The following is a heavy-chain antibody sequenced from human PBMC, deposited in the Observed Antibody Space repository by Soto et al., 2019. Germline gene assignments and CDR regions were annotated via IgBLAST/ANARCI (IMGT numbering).Heavy chain of an antibody. CDR2: ISGSGGST. V-gene: IGHV3-23*01. CDR1: GFTFSSYA. CDR3: ARGGELLWFGELMGYGMDV. D-gene: IGHD3-10*01. Sequence: GGSLRLSCAASGFTFSSYAMSWVRQAPGKGLEWVSAISGSGGSTYYADSVKGRFTISRDNSKNTLYLQMNSLRAEDTAVYYCARGGELLWFGELMGYGMDVWGQGTTVTVSS. J-gene: IGHJ6*02.